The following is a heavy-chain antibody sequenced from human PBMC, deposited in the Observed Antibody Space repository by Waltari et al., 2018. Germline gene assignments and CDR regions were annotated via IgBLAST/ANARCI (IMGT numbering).Heavy chain of an antibody. Sequence: QVTLQQSGPGLLKPSETLSLTSTVSGGSFTNDYWSWIRQPPGKGLEWIGYISVSGGTNYNPSLQSRVTMSADTSENQISLTLTSVTAADTAVYYCARSWSAHYYYYIDVWGKGTTVTVSS. CDR3: ARSWSAHYYYYIDV. D-gene: IGHD1-26*01. CDR1: GGSFTNDY. V-gene: IGHV4-4*09. J-gene: IGHJ6*03. CDR2: ISVSGGT.